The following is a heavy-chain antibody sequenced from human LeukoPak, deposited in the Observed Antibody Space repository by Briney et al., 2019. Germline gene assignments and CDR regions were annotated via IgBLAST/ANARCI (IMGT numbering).Heavy chain of an antibody. CDR1: GFTFGDTW. V-gene: IGHV3-7*03. CDR3: ATSYDMGWLIGY. CDR2: IKQDGSEK. Sequence: GGSLRLSCAASGFTFGDTWMNWVRQVPGQGLEWVANIKQDGSEKFYVASVKGRFTISRDNGESSLYLQMNSLRAEDTALYYCATSYDMGWLIGYWGQGTLVTVSS. J-gene: IGHJ4*02. D-gene: IGHD3/OR15-3a*01.